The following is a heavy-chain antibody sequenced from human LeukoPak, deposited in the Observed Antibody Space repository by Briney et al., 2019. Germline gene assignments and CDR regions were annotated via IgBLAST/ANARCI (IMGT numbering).Heavy chain of an antibody. D-gene: IGHD5-12*01. V-gene: IGHV4-39*07. CDR1: GGSISSSSYY. J-gene: IGHJ4*02. CDR3: AREFVVATRYGRGEGY. Sequence: SETLSLTCTVSGGSISSSSYYWGWIRQPPGKGLEWIGSIYYSGSTYYNPSLKSRVTISVDTSKNQFSLKLSSVTAADTAVYYCAREFVVATRYGRGEGYWGQGTLVTVSS. CDR2: IYYSGST.